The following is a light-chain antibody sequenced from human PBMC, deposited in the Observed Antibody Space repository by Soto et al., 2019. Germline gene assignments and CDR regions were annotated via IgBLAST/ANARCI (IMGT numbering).Light chain of an antibody. J-gene: IGLJ1*01. V-gene: IGLV2-11*01. Sequence: SVLTQPRSVSGSPGQSVTISCTGTSSDVGGYNYVSWYQQHPGKAPKLMIYGVSKRPSGVPDRFSGSKSGNTASLTISGLQAEDEADYYCCSYAGSYTFYVFGTGTKVTVL. CDR2: GVS. CDR3: CSYAGSYTFYV. CDR1: SSDVGGYNY.